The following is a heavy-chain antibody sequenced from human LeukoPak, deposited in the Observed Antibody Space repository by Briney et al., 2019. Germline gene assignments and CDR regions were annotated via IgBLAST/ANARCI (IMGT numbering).Heavy chain of an antibody. CDR3: AKSGGYGLIDY. CDR2: IYSSGST. J-gene: IGHJ4*02. Sequence: PSETLSLTCTVSGGSIKTYYWSWIRQPPGKGLEWIGNIYSSGSTYYNASLQSRVTISIDTSKNQFSLRLNSVTAADTAMYYCAKSGGYGLIDYWGQGTRVTVSS. CDR1: GGSIKTYY. D-gene: IGHD1-26*01. V-gene: IGHV4-59*04.